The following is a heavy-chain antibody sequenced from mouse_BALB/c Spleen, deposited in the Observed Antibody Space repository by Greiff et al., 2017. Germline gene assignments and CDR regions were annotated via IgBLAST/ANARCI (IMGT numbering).Heavy chain of an antibody. CDR1: GFTFTDYY. J-gene: IGHJ2*01. D-gene: IGHD2-1*01. CDR2: IRNKANGYTT. CDR3: ARVLYGNYDY. Sequence: EVQGVESGGGLVQPGGSLRLSCATSGFTFTDYYMSWVRQPPGKALEWLGFIRNKANGYTTEYSASVKGRFTISRDNSQSILYLQMNTLRAEDSATYYCARVLYGNYDYWGQGTTLTVSS. V-gene: IGHV7-3*02.